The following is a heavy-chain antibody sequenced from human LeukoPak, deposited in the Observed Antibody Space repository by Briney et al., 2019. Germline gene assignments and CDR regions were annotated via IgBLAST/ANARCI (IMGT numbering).Heavy chain of an antibody. J-gene: IGHJ3*02. CDR1: DYSISSGSS. D-gene: IGHD3-3*01. V-gene: IGHV4-38-2*02. CDR3: ARATYYDFWSGMGAFDI. CDR2: IHHSGNT. Sequence: SETLSLTCTVSDYSISSGSSWGWIRQSPGKGLECIGTIHHSGNTYYNPSLKSQATISVNTSKNQFSLNLTSVTAADTAVYFCARATYYDFWSGMGAFDIWGQGTVVTASS.